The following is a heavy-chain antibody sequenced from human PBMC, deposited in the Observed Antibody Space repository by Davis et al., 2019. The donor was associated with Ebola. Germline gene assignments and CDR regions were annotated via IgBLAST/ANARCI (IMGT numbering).Heavy chain of an antibody. J-gene: IGHJ2*01. CDR2: IYSGGST. CDR1: GFIVSSNH. D-gene: IGHD1-14*01. CDR3: ARDLPGGDWYFDL. Sequence: GESLKXSXAASGFIVSSNHMSWVRQAPGKGLEWVSVIYSGGSTYYADSVKGRFTISRDNSKNTLYLQMSSLRAEDTAVYYCARDLPGGDWYFDLWGRGTLVTVSS. V-gene: IGHV3-66*02.